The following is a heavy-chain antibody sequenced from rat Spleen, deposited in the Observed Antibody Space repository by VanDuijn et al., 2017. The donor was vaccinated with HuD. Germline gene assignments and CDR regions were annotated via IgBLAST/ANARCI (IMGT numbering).Heavy chain of an antibody. CDR3: ARRHYGYTDYFDY. V-gene: IGHV5-7*01. Sequence: EVELVESGGGLVQPGRSLKLSCVASGFTFDDYGMAWVRQTPKNGLEWVASINWGGSSTYYPDNVKGRFTISRANAKSTLNLQMDSLRSEDTATYYCARRHYGYTDYFDYWGQGVMVTVSS. D-gene: IGHD1-9*01. CDR2: INWGGSST. CDR1: GFTFDDYG. J-gene: IGHJ2*01.